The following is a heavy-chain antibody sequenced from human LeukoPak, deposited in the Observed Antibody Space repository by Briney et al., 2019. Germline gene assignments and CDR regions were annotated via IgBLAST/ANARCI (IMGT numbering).Heavy chain of an antibody. V-gene: IGHV4-30-4*08. CDR2: IYYSGST. D-gene: IGHD1-26*01. J-gene: IGHJ5*02. Sequence: PSETLSLTCTVSGGSINSGDYYWSWVRQPPGKGLEWIGYIYYSGSTYYNPSLKSRVTISVDTSKNQFSLKLSSVTAADTAVYYCARHGVSRPMGWFDPWGQGTLVTVSS. CDR1: GGSINSGDYY. CDR3: ARHGVSRPMGWFDP.